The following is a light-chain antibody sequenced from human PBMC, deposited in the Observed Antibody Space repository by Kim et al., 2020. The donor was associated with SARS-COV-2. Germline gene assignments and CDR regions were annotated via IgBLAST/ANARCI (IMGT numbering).Light chain of an antibody. V-gene: IGLV2-11*03. Sequence: GQSVTISGPRTSSGVGGYDWVSWYQQHPGTAPKLIISDVSKRPSGVPDRFSGSKSGNSASLTVSGLQAEDEADYYCCSYAGDDKYVFGTGTKVTVL. CDR3: CSYAGDDKYV. J-gene: IGLJ1*01. CDR2: DVS. CDR1: SSGVGGYDW.